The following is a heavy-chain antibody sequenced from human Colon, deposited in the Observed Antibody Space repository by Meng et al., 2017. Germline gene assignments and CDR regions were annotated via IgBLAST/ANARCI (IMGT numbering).Heavy chain of an antibody. Sequence: GPGLCKPSQPLSPPCTVPGGSLSSGDYSWSWTRQHPGKCLAWIGYFYFSGNTYYNPSLKSRVSISVDTSKNRFSLNLSSVTAADTAVYYCARYFYDSRGVTWFDPWGQGTLVTVSS. CDR3: ARYFYDSRGVTWFDP. CDR1: GGSLSSGDYS. CDR2: FYFSGNT. D-gene: IGHD3-22*01. J-gene: IGHJ5*02. V-gene: IGHV4-31*03.